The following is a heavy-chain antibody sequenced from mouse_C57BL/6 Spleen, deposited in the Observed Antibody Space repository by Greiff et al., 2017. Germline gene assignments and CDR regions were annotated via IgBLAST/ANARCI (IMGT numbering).Heavy chain of an antibody. Sequence: QVQLQQSGAELVKPGASVKISCKASGYAFSSYWMNWVKQRPGKGLEWIGQIYPGDGDTNYNGKFKGKATLTADKSSSTAYMQLSSLTSEDSAVYFCARKGGYYDYDGGFDYWGQGTTLTVSS. D-gene: IGHD2-4*01. CDR2: IYPGDGDT. J-gene: IGHJ2*01. V-gene: IGHV1-80*01. CDR1: GYAFSSYW. CDR3: ARKGGYYDYDGGFDY.